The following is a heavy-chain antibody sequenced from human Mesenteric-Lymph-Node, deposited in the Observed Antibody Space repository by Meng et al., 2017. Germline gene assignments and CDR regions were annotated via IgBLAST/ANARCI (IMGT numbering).Heavy chain of an antibody. CDR1: GFIFPSHA. Sequence: GESLKISCAASGFIFPSHAMSWVRQAPGKGLEWVGGISARGEITHYADTAKGRFTISRDNSKNALYLHMKNLRVKDTAEYDCAKEPRYFYGSVTSFNIWGQGTLVTVSS. CDR3: AKEPRYFYGSVTSFNI. V-gene: IGHV3-23*01. CDR2: ISARGEIT. J-gene: IGHJ1*01. D-gene: IGHD3-10*01.